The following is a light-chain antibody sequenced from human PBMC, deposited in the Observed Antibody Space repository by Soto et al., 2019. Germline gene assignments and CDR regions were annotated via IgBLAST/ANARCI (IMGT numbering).Light chain of an antibody. CDR1: QSVNIY. Sequence: EIVLTQSPATLSLSPGERATLSCRASQSVNIYLAWYQQKPGQAPRLLIYASSRRATDIPDRFSGSGSGTDFTLTISRLEPEDFAVYYCQHYINSPWTFGQGTKVDIK. V-gene: IGKV3-20*01. CDR3: QHYINSPWT. J-gene: IGKJ1*01. CDR2: ASS.